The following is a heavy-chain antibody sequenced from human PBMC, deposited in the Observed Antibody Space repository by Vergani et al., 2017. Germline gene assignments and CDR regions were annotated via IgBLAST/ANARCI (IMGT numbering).Heavy chain of an antibody. CDR2: ISSSSSTI. V-gene: IGHV3-48*01. D-gene: IGHD6-19*01. CDR1: GFTFSNYS. J-gene: IGHJ4*02. CDR3: ARDLERGSSGWYFDY. Sequence: EVQLVESGGGLVQPGGSLRLSCAASGFTFSNYSMNWVRQAPGKGLEWVSSISSSSSTIYYADSVKGRFTISRDNAKNSLYLQMNSLRAEDTAVYYCARDLERGSSGWYFDYWGQGTLVTVSS.